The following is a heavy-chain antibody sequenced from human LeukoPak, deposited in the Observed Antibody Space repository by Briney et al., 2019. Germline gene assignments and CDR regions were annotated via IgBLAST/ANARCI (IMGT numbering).Heavy chain of an antibody. CDR3: ARGSGVVAARTFDY. V-gene: IGHV4-34*01. Sequence: KSSETLSLTCAVYGGSFSGYYWSWIRQPPGKGLEWIGEINHNGSTNYNPSLKSRVTISVDTSKNQFSLKLSSVTAADTAVYYCARGSGVVAARTFDYWGQGTLVTVSS. CDR2: INHNGST. J-gene: IGHJ4*02. CDR1: GGSFSGYY. D-gene: IGHD2-15*01.